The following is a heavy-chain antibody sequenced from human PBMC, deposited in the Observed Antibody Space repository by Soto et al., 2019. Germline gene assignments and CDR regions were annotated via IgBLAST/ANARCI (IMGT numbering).Heavy chain of an antibody. CDR2: IYDSGNT. J-gene: IGHJ4*02. CDR1: GASISSYY. Sequence: SETLSLTCTVSGASISSYYWSWIRQPPGKGLEWIGYIYDSGNTNYNPSLKSRVTISVDTSKNQFSLKLSSVTAADTAVYYCAIYTEYNYGSLFYFWAQGSLVTVSS. CDR3: AIYTEYNYGSLFYF. D-gene: IGHD5-18*01. V-gene: IGHV4-59*01.